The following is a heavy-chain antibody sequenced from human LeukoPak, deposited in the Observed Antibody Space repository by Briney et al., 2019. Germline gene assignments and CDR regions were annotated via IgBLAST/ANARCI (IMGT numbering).Heavy chain of an antibody. CDR3: ASPSYNFWSGYYVY. Sequence: GGSLRLSCAASGFTFSDYYMSWIRQAPGKGLEWVSYISSSSSIIYYADSVKGRFTISRDNAKNSLYLQMNNLRAEDTAIYYCASPSYNFWSGYYVYWGQGTLVTVSS. D-gene: IGHD3-3*01. J-gene: IGHJ4*02. CDR1: GFTFSDYY. CDR2: ISSSSSII. V-gene: IGHV3-11*04.